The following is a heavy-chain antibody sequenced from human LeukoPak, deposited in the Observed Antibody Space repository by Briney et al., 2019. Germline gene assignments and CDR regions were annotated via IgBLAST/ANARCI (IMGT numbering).Heavy chain of an antibody. CDR2: IYYSGST. Sequence: SETLSLTCTVSGGSISSSSYYWGWIRQPPGKGLEWSGSIYYSGSTYYNPSLKSRVTISVDTSKNQFSLKLSSVTAADTAVYYCARSVVVAATPGFDYWGQGTLVTVSS. V-gene: IGHV4-39*07. J-gene: IGHJ4*02. CDR3: ARSVVVAATPGFDY. D-gene: IGHD2-15*01. CDR1: GGSISSSSYY.